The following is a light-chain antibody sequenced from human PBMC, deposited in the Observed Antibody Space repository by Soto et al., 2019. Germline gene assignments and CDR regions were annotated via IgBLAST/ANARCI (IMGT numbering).Light chain of an antibody. Sequence: QSVLTQPPSASGSPGQSVAISCTGTSSDVGGYNYVSWYQQHPGKAPKLMIYEVNKRPSGVPDRFSGSKSGNTASLTVSGLHSEDEADYYCSSYAGSSNVFGTGTKFTVL. J-gene: IGLJ1*01. V-gene: IGLV2-8*01. CDR2: EVN. CDR3: SSYAGSSNV. CDR1: SSDVGGYNY.